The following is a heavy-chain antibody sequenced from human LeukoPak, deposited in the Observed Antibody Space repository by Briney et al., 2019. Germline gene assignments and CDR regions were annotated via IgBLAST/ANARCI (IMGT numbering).Heavy chain of an antibody. CDR3: ARDCGPGGSCLLAYNWFDP. D-gene: IGHD2-15*01. Sequence: GGSLRLSCAASGFSFRTYGMHWVRQAPGKGLDWVAFIQYDGSNKYYSDSVKGRFTISRDNAKNSLYLQMNSLRAEDTAVYYCARDCGPGGSCLLAYNWFDPWGQGTLVTVSS. V-gene: IGHV3-30*02. CDR2: IQYDGSNK. J-gene: IGHJ5*02. CDR1: GFSFRTYG.